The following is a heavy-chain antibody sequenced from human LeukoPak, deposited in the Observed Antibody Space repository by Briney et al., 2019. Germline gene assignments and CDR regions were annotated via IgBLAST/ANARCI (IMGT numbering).Heavy chain of an antibody. Sequence: SVKVSCKASGGTFSSYAISWVRQAPGQGLEWMGRIIPILGIANYAQKFQGRVTITADKSTSTAYMELSSLRSEDAAVYYCARELAYWGGDCYPLSNERRYYFDYWGQGTLVTVSS. V-gene: IGHV1-69*04. CDR1: GGTFSSYA. J-gene: IGHJ4*02. CDR2: IIPILGIA. CDR3: ARELAYWGGDCYPLSNERRYYFDY. D-gene: IGHD2-21*02.